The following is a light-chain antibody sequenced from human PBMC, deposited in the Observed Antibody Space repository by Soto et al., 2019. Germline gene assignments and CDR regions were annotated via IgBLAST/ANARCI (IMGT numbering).Light chain of an antibody. CDR2: DAS. J-gene: IGKJ4*01. CDR1: QSVTSSY. Sequence: EIVLTQSPGTLSLSPGERVTLSCRAGQSVTSSYLAWYQQKPGQAPRLLIYDASSRATGIPDSFSGSGSGTDFTLTISRLELEDLAVYYCQQYGSSLLTFGGGTKVEIK. V-gene: IGKV3-20*01. CDR3: QQYGSSLLT.